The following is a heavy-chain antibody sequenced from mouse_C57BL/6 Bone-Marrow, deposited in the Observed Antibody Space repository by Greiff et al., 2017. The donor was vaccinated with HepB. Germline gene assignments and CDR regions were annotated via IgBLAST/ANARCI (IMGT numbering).Heavy chain of an antibody. V-gene: IGHV1-82*01. CDR2: IYPGDGDT. D-gene: IGHD3-2*02. Sequence: QVQLKESGPELVKPGASVKISCKASGYAFSSSWMNWVKQRPGKGLEWIGRIYPGDGDTNYNGKFKGKATLTADKSSSTAYMQLSSLTSEDSAVYFCARKAVRQLRLPYYYAMDYWGQGTSVTVSS. CDR1: GYAFSSSW. CDR3: ARKAVRQLRLPYYYAMDY. J-gene: IGHJ4*01.